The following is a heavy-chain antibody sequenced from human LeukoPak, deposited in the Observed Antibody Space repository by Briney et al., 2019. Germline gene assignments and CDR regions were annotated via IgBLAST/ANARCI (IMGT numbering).Heavy chain of an antibody. CDR2: ISYDGSNK. CDR3: ARDRRYCSSTSCYTRGYYYYGMDV. Sequence: GRSLRLSCAASGFTFSSYAMHWVRQAPGKGLEWVAVISYDGSNKYYADSVKGRFTISRDNSKNTLYLQMNSLRAEDTAVYYCARDRRYCSSTSCYTRGYYYYGMDVWSQGTTVTVSS. J-gene: IGHJ6*02. D-gene: IGHD2-2*02. V-gene: IGHV3-30-3*01. CDR1: GFTFSSYA.